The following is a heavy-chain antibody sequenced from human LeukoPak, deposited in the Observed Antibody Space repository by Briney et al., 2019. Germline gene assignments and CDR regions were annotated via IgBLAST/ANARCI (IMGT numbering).Heavy chain of an antibody. J-gene: IGHJ6*02. CDR1: GGTFSSYA. V-gene: IGHV1-69*04. D-gene: IGHD2/OR15-2a*01. CDR3: ARDSVSYYYGMGV. CDR2: IIPIFGIA. Sequence: ASVKVSCKASGGTFSSYAISWVRQAPGQGLEWMGRIIPIFGIANYAQKFQGRVTITADKSTSTAYMELSSLRSEDTAVYYCARDSVSYYYGMGVWGQGTTVTVSS.